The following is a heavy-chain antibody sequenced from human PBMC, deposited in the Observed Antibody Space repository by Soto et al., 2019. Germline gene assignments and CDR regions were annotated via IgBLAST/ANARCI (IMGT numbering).Heavy chain of an antibody. CDR2: ISGSGGST. CDR3: AKVMTPHPELPFYYYYGMDV. V-gene: IGHV3-23*01. CDR1: GFTFSSYA. D-gene: IGHD1-7*01. J-gene: IGHJ6*02. Sequence: PGGSLRLSCAASGFTFSSYAMSWVRQAPGKGLEWVSAISGSGGSTYYADSVKGRFTISRDNSKNTLYLQMNSLRAEDTAVYYCAKVMTPHPELPFYYYYGMDVWGQRTSVTVSS.